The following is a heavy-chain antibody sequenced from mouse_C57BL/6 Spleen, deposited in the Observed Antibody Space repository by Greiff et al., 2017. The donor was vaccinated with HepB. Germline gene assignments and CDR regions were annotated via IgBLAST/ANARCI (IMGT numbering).Heavy chain of an antibody. Sequence: EVKLVESGGGLVKPGGSLKLSCAASGFTFSSYAMSWVRQTPDKRLEWVATISDGGSYTYYPDNVKGRFTISRDKAKNNLYLQMSHLKSEDTAMYYGARDGGPPGAYWGQGTLVTVAA. J-gene: IGHJ3*01. CDR3: ARDGGPPGAY. CDR2: ISDGGSYT. V-gene: IGHV5-4*01. CDR1: GFTFSSYA.